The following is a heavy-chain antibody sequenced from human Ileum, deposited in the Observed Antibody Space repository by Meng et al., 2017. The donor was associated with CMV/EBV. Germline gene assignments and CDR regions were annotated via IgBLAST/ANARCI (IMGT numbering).Heavy chain of an antibody. CDR1: GDPISSGSHS. V-gene: IGHV4-39*07. Sequence: QLQLQQSGPGLVTPAATLSSTFTASGDPISSGSHSWAWFRQPPGKRLEWIGSMYFSGIADYNPSLKSRVTISLHATQKQFSLRLTSVTAADSAVYFCARDLTNKWFYYWGQGTLVTVSS. D-gene: IGHD1-26*01. J-gene: IGHJ4*02. CDR2: MYFSGIA. CDR3: ARDLTNKWFYY.